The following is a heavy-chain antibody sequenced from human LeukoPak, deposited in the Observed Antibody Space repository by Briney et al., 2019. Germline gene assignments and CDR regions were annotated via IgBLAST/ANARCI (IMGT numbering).Heavy chain of an antibody. D-gene: IGHD4-23*01. CDR3: ARVLDYGGNQPFDY. V-gene: IGHV1-2*02. J-gene: IGHJ4*02. CDR1: GYTFTGYY. CDR2: INPHSGGT. Sequence: ASVKVSCKASGYTFTGYYIHWVRQAPGQGLEWMGWINPHSGGTDYSQEFQGRVTMTRDTSFTTAYMELSSLRSDDTAVYYCARVLDYGGNQPFDYWGQGTLVTVSS.